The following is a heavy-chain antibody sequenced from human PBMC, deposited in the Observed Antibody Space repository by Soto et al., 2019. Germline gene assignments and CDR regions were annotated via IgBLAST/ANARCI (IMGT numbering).Heavy chain of an antibody. CDR2: INAGNGNT. CDR3: ASSYYYDSSGYYGDYYYYGMDV. J-gene: IGHJ6*02. Sequence: ASVKVSCKASGYTFTKYAMHWVRQAPAQRLEWMGWINAGNGNTKYSQKFQGRVTITRDTSASTAYMELSSLRSEDTAVYYCASSYYYDSSGYYGDYYYYGMDVWGQGTTVTVSS. V-gene: IGHV1-3*01. CDR1: GYTFTKYA. D-gene: IGHD3-22*01.